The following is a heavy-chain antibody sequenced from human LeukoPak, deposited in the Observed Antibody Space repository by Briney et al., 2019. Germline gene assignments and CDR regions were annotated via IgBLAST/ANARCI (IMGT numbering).Heavy chain of an antibody. Sequence: SETLSLTCAVSGGSLNNHYLTWIRQSPGKRLEWIGLINSGGTTVYDPSLKSRVSIPLDTSKNQFSLTLRSMTATDTAVYYCARDEAGHYALALWGQGTPVTVSS. J-gene: IGHJ5*02. CDR1: GGSLNNHY. D-gene: IGHD4-17*01. CDR3: ARDEAGHYALAL. CDR2: INSGGTT. V-gene: IGHV4-34*01.